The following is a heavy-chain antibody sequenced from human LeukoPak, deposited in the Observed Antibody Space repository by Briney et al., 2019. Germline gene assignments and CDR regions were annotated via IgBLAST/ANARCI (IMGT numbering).Heavy chain of an antibody. D-gene: IGHD1-20*01. CDR3: ARGGYNWNMFDY. Sequence: ASVKVSCKASGYTFSSYYMHWVRQAPGQGLGWMGIINPSGGSTTYAQKFQGRVTMTRDTSTSTVYMELSSLRSEDTAVYYCARGGYNWNMFDYWGQGTLVTVSS. V-gene: IGHV1-46*03. J-gene: IGHJ4*02. CDR2: INPSGGST. CDR1: GYTFSSYY.